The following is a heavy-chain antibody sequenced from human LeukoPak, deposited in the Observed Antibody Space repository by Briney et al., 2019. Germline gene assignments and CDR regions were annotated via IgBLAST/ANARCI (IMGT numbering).Heavy chain of an antibody. Sequence: PGGSLRLSCAASGFTFSSYNMNWVRQAPGEGLEWVSSISSSSDYTYYADSVKGRFTISRDNAKNSLFLQMNSLRAEDTAVYYCARGGGVTGTTIQYWGQGTLATVSS. CDR2: ISSSSDYT. D-gene: IGHD1-7*01. V-gene: IGHV3-21*01. J-gene: IGHJ4*02. CDR3: ARGGGVTGTTIQY. CDR1: GFTFSSYN.